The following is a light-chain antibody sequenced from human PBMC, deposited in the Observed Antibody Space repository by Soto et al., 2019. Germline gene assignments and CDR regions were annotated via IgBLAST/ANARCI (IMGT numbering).Light chain of an antibody. V-gene: IGKV1-5*03. CDR1: QTISSW. Sequence: DIQMTQSPSTLSASVGDRVTITCRASQTISSWLAWYQQKPGKAPKLLIYKASTLKSGVPSRFSGSGSGTDFTLTISCLQPEDLATYYCQQSYSPSITFGPGTKVDIK. CDR3: QQSYSPSIT. CDR2: KAS. J-gene: IGKJ3*01.